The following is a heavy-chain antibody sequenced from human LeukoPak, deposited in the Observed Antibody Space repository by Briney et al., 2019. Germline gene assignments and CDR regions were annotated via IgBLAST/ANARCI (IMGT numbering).Heavy chain of an antibody. CDR1: GFAFSSYS. CDR2: ISGSGGST. D-gene: IGHD2-21*01. Sequence: GGSLRLSCAASGFAFSSYSMNWVRQAPGKGLEWVSAISGSGGSTYYADSVKGRFTISGDNSKNTLYLQMNSLRAEDTAVYYCAKDYGLAYCGGDCPGDAFDIWGQGTMVTVSS. CDR3: AKDYGLAYCGGDCPGDAFDI. J-gene: IGHJ3*02. V-gene: IGHV3-23*01.